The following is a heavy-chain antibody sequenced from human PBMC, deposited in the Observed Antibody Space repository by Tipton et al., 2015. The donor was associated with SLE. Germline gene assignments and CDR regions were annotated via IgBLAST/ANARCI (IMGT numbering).Heavy chain of an antibody. J-gene: IGHJ3*01. CDR3: AREKENTGWFWLNAFDV. CDR1: GDSMNNYY. V-gene: IGHV4-4*07. CDR2: IYKTGIT. Sequence: GLVKPSQTLSLTCSVSGDSMNNYYWSWIRQPAGMPLEWIGRIYKTGITNYNPSLKGRLSMSVDTSKAHFSLNLNSVTAADTAIYYCAREKENTGWFWLNAFDVWGKGTTVTVSS. D-gene: IGHD6-19*01.